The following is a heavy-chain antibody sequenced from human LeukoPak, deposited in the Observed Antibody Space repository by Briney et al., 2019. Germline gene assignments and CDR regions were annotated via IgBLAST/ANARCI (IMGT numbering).Heavy chain of an antibody. D-gene: IGHD3-22*01. CDR3: ARHDSSGYTLDAFDI. Sequence: SETLSLTCTVSGGSISSSSYYWGWIRQPPGKGLEWIGSICYSGSTYYNPSLKSRVTISVDTSKNQFSLKLSSVTAADTAVYYCARHDSSGYTLDAFDIWGQGTMVTVSS. J-gene: IGHJ3*02. V-gene: IGHV4-39*01. CDR2: ICYSGST. CDR1: GGSISSSSYY.